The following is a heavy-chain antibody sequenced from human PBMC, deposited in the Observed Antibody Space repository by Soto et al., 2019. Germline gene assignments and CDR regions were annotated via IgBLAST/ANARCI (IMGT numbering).Heavy chain of an antibody. CDR1: GFSINRGAYY. CDR3: AREGGDFVQVPYY. D-gene: IGHD3-3*01. CDR2: IYYNGDT. Sequence: QVRLQESGPKLVRPSQTLSLTCSVSGFSINRGAYYWSWIRQSPGRGLEWIGSIYYNGDTNYNPSLGSRVTMSVDTSKIQFLLDLQSVVAADTAVYFCAREGGDFVQVPYYWGQGTLITVSS. J-gene: IGHJ4*02. V-gene: IGHV4-30-4*08.